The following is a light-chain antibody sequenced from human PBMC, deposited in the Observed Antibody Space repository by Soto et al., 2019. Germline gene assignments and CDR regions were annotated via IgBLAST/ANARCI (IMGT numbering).Light chain of an antibody. J-gene: IGLJ2*01. CDR2: GVS. CDR1: SSDVGGYNY. CDR3: SSYARNRDIL. V-gene: IGLV2-8*01. Sequence: QSALTQPPSASGSPGQSVAISCTGTSSDVGGYNYVSWYQQHPGKAPKLMIYGVSKRPSGVPDRFSGSKSGSTASLTVSGLQAEDEADYYCSSYARNRDILFGGGTKLTVL.